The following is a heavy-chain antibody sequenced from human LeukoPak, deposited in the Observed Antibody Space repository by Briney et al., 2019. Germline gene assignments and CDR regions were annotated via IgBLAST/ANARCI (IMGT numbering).Heavy chain of an antibody. Sequence: ASVKVPCKASGYTFTSYDINWVRQATGQGLEWMGWMNPNSGNTGYAQKFQGRVTMTRNTSISTAYMELSSLRSEDTAVYYCARIVMITFGGVIVLHDAFDIWGQGTMVTVSS. J-gene: IGHJ3*02. D-gene: IGHD3-16*02. V-gene: IGHV1-8*01. CDR1: GYTFTSYD. CDR2: MNPNSGNT. CDR3: ARIVMITFGGVIVLHDAFDI.